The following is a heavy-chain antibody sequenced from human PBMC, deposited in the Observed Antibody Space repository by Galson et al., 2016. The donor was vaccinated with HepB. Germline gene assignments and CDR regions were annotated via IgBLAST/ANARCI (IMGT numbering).Heavy chain of an antibody. D-gene: IGHD4-23*01. CDR1: GFTFSGYN. J-gene: IGHJ4*02. CDR2: ISSGSSAI. V-gene: IGHV3-48*01. CDR3: AGVPSGKRLDY. Sequence: SLRLSCAASGFTFSGYNMDWVRQAPGKGLEWVSYISSGSSAIYYADSVKDRFTISRDNAKNSLYLQMNSLRADDTAVYYCAGVPSGKRLDYWGQGTLVTVSS.